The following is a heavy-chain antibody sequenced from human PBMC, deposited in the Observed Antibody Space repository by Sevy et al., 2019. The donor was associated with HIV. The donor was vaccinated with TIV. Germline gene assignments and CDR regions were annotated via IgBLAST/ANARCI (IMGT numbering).Heavy chain of an antibody. CDR2: FSSSSSYI. D-gene: IGHD6-13*01. V-gene: IGHV3-21*01. Sequence: GGSLRLSCAASGFTFSSYSMNWVRRAPGKGLEWVSSFSSSSSYIDYADSVKGRFTISRENAKNALYLQMNSLRAEATAVYYCAREIAAAGTDAFDIWGQGTMVTVSS. CDR3: AREIAAAGTDAFDI. J-gene: IGHJ3*02. CDR1: GFTFSSYS.